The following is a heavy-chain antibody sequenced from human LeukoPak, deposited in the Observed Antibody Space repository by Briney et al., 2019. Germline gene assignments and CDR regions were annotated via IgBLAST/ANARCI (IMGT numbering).Heavy chain of an antibody. CDR1: GYTFTGYY. J-gene: IGHJ4*02. Sequence: ASVKVSCKASGYTFTGYYMHWVRQAPGQGLEWMGWINPNSGGTNYAQKFQGRVTMTRDTSTSTVYMELSSLRSEDTAVYYCARVRGVVAAILAIDYWGQGTLVTVSS. CDR2: INPNSGGT. D-gene: IGHD2-15*01. CDR3: ARVRGVVAAILAIDY. V-gene: IGHV1-2*02.